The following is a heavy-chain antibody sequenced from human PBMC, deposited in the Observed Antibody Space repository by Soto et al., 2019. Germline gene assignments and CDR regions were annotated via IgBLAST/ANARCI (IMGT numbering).Heavy chain of an antibody. CDR1: GYTFTRYD. D-gene: IGHD2-2*01. V-gene: IGHV1-8*01. Sequence: GASVMVSCEARGYTFTRYDINWGRQATGQGLEWMGWMNPNSGNTGYAQKFQGRVTMTRNTSISTAYMELSSLRSEDTAVYYCARGYCSSTSCYVVWIQLWSTRSNFDYRAQGT. CDR3: ARGYCSSTSCYVVWIQLWSTRSNFDY. CDR2: MNPNSGNT. J-gene: IGHJ4*02.